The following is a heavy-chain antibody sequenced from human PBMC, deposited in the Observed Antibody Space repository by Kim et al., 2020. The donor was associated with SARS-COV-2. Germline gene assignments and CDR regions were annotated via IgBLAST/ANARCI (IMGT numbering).Heavy chain of an antibody. CDR1: GYTFTSYG. CDR3: ARDRHRRISMSLAGRQTYYYDMDV. Sequence: ASVKVSCKASGYTFTSYGISWVRQAPGQGLEGMGWISAYNGNTNYAQKLQGRVTMTTETSTSTAYMELRSLRSHDTAVYYCARDRHRRISMSLAGRQTYYYDMDVWGQGTTGTVSS. D-gene: IGHD2-15*01. CDR2: ISAYNGNT. J-gene: IGHJ6*02. V-gene: IGHV1-18*01.